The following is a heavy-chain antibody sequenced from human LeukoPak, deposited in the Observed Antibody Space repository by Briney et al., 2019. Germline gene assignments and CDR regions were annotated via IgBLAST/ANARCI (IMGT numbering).Heavy chain of an antibody. V-gene: IGHV3-73*01. CDR1: GFTFSGSA. D-gene: IGHD4-4*01. CDR2: IKSKANDYAT. J-gene: IGHJ4*02. Sequence: PGGSLRLSCAASGFTFSGSAMPWVRQASGKGLEWVGRIKSKANDYATAYAASVKGRFTISRDDSKNTAYLQMNSLKTEDTAVYYCTRTSNYYFDYWGQGTLVTVSS. CDR3: TRTSNYYFDY.